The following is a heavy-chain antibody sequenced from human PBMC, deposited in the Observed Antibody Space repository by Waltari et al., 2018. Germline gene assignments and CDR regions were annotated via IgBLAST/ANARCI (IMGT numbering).Heavy chain of an antibody. CDR3: ASGIAAAGGWFDP. Sequence: EVQLVESGGGLVKPGGSLRLSCAASGFTFSSYSMNWVRQAPGKGLAGVLYISGCSCYIYYADSVKGRFTISRDNAKNSLYLQMSSLRAEDTAVYYCASGIAAAGGWFDPWGQGTLVTVSS. CDR1: GFTFSSYS. CDR2: ISGCSCYI. V-gene: IGHV3-21*01. J-gene: IGHJ5*02. D-gene: IGHD6-13*01.